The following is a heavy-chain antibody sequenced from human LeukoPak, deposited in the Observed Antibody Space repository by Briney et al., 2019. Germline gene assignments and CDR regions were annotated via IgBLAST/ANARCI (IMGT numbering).Heavy chain of an antibody. J-gene: IGHJ4*02. Sequence: PSETLSLTCAVYGGSFSGYYWSWIRQPPGKGLEWIGEINHSGSTNYNPSLKSRVTISVDTSKNQFSLKLSSVTAADTAVYYCARESYSSSWYGDYFDHWGQGTLVTVSS. V-gene: IGHV4-34*01. CDR2: INHSGST. CDR1: GGSFSGYY. CDR3: ARESYSSSWYGDYFDH. D-gene: IGHD6-13*01.